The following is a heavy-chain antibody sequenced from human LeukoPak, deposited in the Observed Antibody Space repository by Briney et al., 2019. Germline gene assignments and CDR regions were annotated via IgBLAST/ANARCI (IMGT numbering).Heavy chain of an antibody. D-gene: IGHD6-25*01. CDR1: GFTFSSYW. V-gene: IGHV3-7*03. CDR2: IKQDGSEK. CDR3: GKDVKFNRLNYFDY. J-gene: IGHJ4*02. Sequence: GGSLRLSCAASGFTFSSYWMSWVRQAPGKGLEWVANIKQDGSEKYYVDSVKGRFTTSRDNAKNSLYLQMNSLRAEDTALYYCGKDVKFNRLNYFDYWGQGTLVTVSS.